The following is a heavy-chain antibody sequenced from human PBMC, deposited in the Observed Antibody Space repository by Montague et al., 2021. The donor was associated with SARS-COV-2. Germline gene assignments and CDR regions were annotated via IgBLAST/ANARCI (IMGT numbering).Heavy chain of an antibody. Sequence: SETLSLTCAVSSGSFRGYYWSWIRQPPGKGLEWIGEINHSGSTTYNPSLESRVSISVDTSNKQFSLRVTSVTAADTAVYYCARLGAITWVRGITKADFSNYGMDVWGQGTTVTVSS. CDR2: INHSGST. CDR3: ARLGAITWVRGITKADFSNYGMDV. D-gene: IGHD3-10*01. V-gene: IGHV4-34*01. J-gene: IGHJ6*02. CDR1: SGSFRGYY.